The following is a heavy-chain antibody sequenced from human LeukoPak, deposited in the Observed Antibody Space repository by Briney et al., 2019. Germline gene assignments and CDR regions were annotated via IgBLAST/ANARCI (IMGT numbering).Heavy chain of an antibody. CDR3: ATDIVVVVAARASDY. CDR1: GFTFSSYA. V-gene: IGHV3-23*01. D-gene: IGHD2-15*01. CDR2: ISGSGGST. J-gene: IGHJ4*02. Sequence: GGSLRLSCAASGFTFSSYAMSWVRQAPGKGLEWVSAISGSGGSTYYADFVKGRFTISRDNSKNTLYLQMNSLRAEDTAVYYCATDIVVVVAARASDYWGQGTLVTVSS.